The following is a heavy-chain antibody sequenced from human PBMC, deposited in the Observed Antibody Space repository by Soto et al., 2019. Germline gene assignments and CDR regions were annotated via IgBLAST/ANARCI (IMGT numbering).Heavy chain of an antibody. CDR1: GGSISSSSYY. Sequence: SETLSLTCTVSGGSISSSSYYWGWIRQPPGKGLEWIGSIYYSGSTYYNPSLKSRVTISVDTSKNQFSLKLGSVTAAETAVYYCARHPISLAAAGRNGKYYFDYWGQGTLVTVSS. V-gene: IGHV4-39*01. J-gene: IGHJ4*02. D-gene: IGHD6-13*01. CDR2: IYYSGST. CDR3: ARHPISLAAAGRNGKYYFDY.